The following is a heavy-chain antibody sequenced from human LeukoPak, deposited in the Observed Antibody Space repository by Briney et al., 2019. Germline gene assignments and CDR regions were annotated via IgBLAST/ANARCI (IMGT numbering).Heavy chain of an antibody. D-gene: IGHD1-26*01. CDR2: ISPSGGST. CDR1: GYTFTSYY. Sequence: ASVKVSCKASGYTFTSYYTHWVRQAPGQGLEWMGIISPSGGSTSYAQKFQGRVTMTSDTSTSTVYMELSSLRSEDTAVYFCARDGGSFSYNMDVWGQGTTVTVSS. CDR3: ARDGGSFSYNMDV. V-gene: IGHV1-46*01. J-gene: IGHJ6*02.